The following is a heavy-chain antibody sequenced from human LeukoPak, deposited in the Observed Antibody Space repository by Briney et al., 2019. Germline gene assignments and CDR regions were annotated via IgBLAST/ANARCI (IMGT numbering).Heavy chain of an antibody. CDR3: ARNGDYDDAFDI. J-gene: IGHJ3*02. Sequence: ASVTVSCTASGYTFTSYAMHWVRQAPGQRLEWMGWINAGNGNTKYSQKFQGRVTITRDTSASTAYMELSSLRSEDTAVYYCARNGDYDDAFDIWGQGTMVTVSS. CDR2: INAGNGNT. V-gene: IGHV1-3*01. CDR1: GYTFTSYA. D-gene: IGHD4-17*01.